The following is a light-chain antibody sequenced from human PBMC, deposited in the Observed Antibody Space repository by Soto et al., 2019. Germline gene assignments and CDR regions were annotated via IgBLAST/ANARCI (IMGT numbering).Light chain of an antibody. Sequence: DVVMTQSPLSLPVTPGEPASISCRSSQSLLYSNGYNYLDWSRQKPGQSPQRLISLGSNLASGVPDRFSGSGTGSDFTLTISSVEPEDVEVSYCKQDRHLPFTFGPGTKVHIK. J-gene: IGKJ3*01. V-gene: IGKV2-28*01. CDR3: KQDRHLPFT. CDR2: LGS. CDR1: QSLLYSNGYNY.